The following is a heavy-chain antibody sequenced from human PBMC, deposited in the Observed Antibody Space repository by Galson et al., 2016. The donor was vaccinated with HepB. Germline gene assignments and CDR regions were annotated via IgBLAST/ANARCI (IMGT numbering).Heavy chain of an antibody. V-gene: IGHV3-33*01. CDR3: ARAFRYVFVTHYYGMDV. J-gene: IGHJ6*02. CDR1: GFTFSAYG. CDR2: IWHDGSNK. Sequence: SLRLSCAASGFTFSAYGMHWVRQAPGKGLEWVAVIWHDGSNKYYADSVKGRFTISRDNYKNTLYLQMNSLSAEDTALYYCARAFRYVFVTHYYGMDVWGQGTTVTVSS. D-gene: IGHD2-2*01.